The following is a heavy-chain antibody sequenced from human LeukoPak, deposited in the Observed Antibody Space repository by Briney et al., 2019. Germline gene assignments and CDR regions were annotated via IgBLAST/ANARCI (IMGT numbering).Heavy chain of an antibody. Sequence: GGSLRLSCAASGFTFSTYSMNWVRQAPGKGLEWVSSISSTSSYIYYADSVKGRFTISRDNAQKSLYLQMNSLRAEDTAVYYRARVGYSSGWYFDYWGQGTLVTVSS. CDR3: ARVGYSSGWYFDY. J-gene: IGHJ4*02. D-gene: IGHD6-19*01. V-gene: IGHV3-21*01. CDR1: GFTFSTYS. CDR2: ISSTSSYI.